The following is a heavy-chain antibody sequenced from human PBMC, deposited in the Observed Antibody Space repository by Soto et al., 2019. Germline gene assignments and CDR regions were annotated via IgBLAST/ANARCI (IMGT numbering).Heavy chain of an antibody. CDR1: GGSISSYH. J-gene: IGHJ3*02. D-gene: IGHD6-6*01. V-gene: IGHV4-59*01. CDR2: IYYSGST. CDR3: ARDAIAARQGTFDI. Sequence: LSLSCTVSGGSISSYHWSWIRQPPGKGLEWIGYIYYSGSTNSNPSLKSRVTISVDTSKNQFSLKVSSVTAADTAVYFCARDAIAARQGTFDIWGQGTMVTVSS.